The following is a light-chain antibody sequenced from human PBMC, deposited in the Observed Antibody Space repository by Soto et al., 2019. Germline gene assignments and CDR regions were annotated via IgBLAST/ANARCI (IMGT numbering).Light chain of an antibody. CDR3: QQSYSTPYT. V-gene: IGKV1-39*01. Sequence: DIQMTQSPSSLSASVGDRVSITCRASQSISSYLNWYQQKPGKAPKLLSYGASSLQSGVPSRFSGSGSGTDFTLTISSLQPEDFASYYCQQSYSTPYTFGQGTKLEIK. CDR1: QSISSY. J-gene: IGKJ2*01. CDR2: GAS.